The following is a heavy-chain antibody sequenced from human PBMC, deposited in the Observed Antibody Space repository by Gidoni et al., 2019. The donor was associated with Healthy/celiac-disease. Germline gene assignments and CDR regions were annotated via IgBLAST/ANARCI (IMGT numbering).Heavy chain of an antibody. D-gene: IGHD5-18*01. V-gene: IGHV3-64D*06. Sequence: SASGFTFSSYAMHWVRQAPGKGLEYVSAISSNGGSTYYADSVKGRFTNSRDNSKNTLYLQMSSLRAEDTAVYYCVKDGDTATKRVFDYWGQGTLVTVSS. J-gene: IGHJ4*02. CDR1: GFTFSSYA. CDR2: ISSNGGST. CDR3: VKDGDTATKRVFDY.